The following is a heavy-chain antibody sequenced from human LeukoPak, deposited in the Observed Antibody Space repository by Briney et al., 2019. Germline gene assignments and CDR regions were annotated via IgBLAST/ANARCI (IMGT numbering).Heavy chain of an antibody. CDR3: ARGPNGAFDI. J-gene: IGHJ3*02. Sequence: GGSLRLSCAPSGFTFSAYTMNWVRQAPGKGLDWVSSISSDSRYILYADSLKGRFTISRDNAKNSLYLQMNSLRTEDTALYYCARGPNGAFDIWGQGTMVTVSS. D-gene: IGHD4/OR15-4a*01. CDR1: GFTFSAYT. CDR2: ISSDSRYI. V-gene: IGHV3-21*01.